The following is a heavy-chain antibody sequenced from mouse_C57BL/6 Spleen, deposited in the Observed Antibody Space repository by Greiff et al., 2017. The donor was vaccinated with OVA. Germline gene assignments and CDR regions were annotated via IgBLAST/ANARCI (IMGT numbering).Heavy chain of an antibody. D-gene: IGHD1-1*01. CDR2: ISSGGSYT. CDR1: GFTFSSYG. Sequence: DVHLVESGGDLVKPGGSLKLSCAASGFTFSSYGMSWVRQTPDKRLEWVATISSGGSYTYYPDSVKGRFTISRDNAKNTLYLQMSSLKSEDTAMYYCARHQLRGVYFDYWGQGTTLTVSS. J-gene: IGHJ2*01. CDR3: ARHQLRGVYFDY. V-gene: IGHV5-6*01.